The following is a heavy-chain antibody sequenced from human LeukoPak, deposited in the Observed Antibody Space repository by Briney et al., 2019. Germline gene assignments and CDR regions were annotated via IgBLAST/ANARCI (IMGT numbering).Heavy chain of an antibody. V-gene: IGHV3-43*02. Sequence: GGSLRLSCAASGMNFERYAMHWVRQRPGKGLEWVGAISADGKADHADAVEGRFTVSRDNSKDSLSLQMSSLRDEDTALYYCATWAFYHDLDVWGQGTTVIVSS. CDR1: GMNFERYA. CDR2: ISADGKA. D-gene: IGHD1-26*01. J-gene: IGHJ6*02. CDR3: ATWAFYHDLDV.